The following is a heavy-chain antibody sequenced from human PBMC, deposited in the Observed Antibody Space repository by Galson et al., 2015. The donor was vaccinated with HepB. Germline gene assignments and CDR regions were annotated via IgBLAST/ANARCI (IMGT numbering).Heavy chain of an antibody. Sequence: SLRLSCAASGFTFSSYSMNWVRQAPGKGLEWVSYISSSSSTIYYADSVKGRFTISRDNAKNSLYLQMNSLRDEDTAVYYCARLALGDSSGYYYPGENYAFDIWGQGTMVTVSS. V-gene: IGHV3-48*02. CDR3: ARLALGDSSGYYYPGENYAFDI. D-gene: IGHD3-22*01. CDR1: GFTFSSYS. CDR2: ISSSSSTI. J-gene: IGHJ3*02.